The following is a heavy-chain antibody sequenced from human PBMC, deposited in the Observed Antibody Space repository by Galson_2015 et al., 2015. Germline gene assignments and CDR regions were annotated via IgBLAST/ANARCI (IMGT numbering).Heavy chain of an antibody. CDR1: EFTFSSYY. Sequence: SLRLSCAASEFTFSSYYMSWVRQAPGKGLEWVSSISSTTTYIYYADSVKGRFTISRDNAKNSLYLQMNSLGAEDTAVYYCARQIFDYDSWSSDYPTNFDYWGQGTLVTVSS. J-gene: IGHJ4*02. CDR3: ARQIFDYDSWSSDYPTNFDY. CDR2: ISSTTTYI. V-gene: IGHV3-21*01. D-gene: IGHD3-3*01.